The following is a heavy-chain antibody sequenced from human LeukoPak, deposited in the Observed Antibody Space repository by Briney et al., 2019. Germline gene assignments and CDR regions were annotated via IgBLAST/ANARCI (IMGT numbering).Heavy chain of an antibody. D-gene: IGHD1-7*01. Sequence: GAPVKVSCKASGYTFTSYGISWVRQAPGQGLEWMGWISAYNGNTNYAQKLQGRVTMTTDTSTSTAYMELRSLRSDDTAVYYCARVPGTTNSNYYYYYMDVWGKGTTVTVSS. V-gene: IGHV1-18*01. J-gene: IGHJ6*03. CDR2: ISAYNGNT. CDR1: GYTFTSYG. CDR3: ARVPGTTNSNYYYYYMDV.